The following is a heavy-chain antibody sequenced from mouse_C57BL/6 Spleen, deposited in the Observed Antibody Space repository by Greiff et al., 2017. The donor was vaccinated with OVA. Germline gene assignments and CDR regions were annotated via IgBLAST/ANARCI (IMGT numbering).Heavy chain of an antibody. V-gene: IGHV1-15*01. CDR2: IDPETGGT. J-gene: IGHJ4*01. CDR1: GYTFTDYE. Sequence: VQLQQSGAELVRPGASVTLSCKASGYTFTDYEMHWVKQTPVHGLEWIGAIDPETGGTAYNQKFKGKAILTADKSSSTAYMELRSLTSEDSAVYYCTRVYYGNYYAMDYWGQGTSVTVSS. D-gene: IGHD2-1*01. CDR3: TRVYYGNYYAMDY.